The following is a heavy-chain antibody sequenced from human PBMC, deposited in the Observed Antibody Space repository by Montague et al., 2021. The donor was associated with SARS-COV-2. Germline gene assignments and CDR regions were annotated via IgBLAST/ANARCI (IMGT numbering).Heavy chain of an antibody. CDR3: ARDFVVRGVSYGKDD. J-gene: IGHJ6*02. D-gene: IGHD3-10*02. V-gene: IGHV4-61*02. CDR2: IYTSGST. Sequence: TLSLTCTVSGGSISSASYYWSWIRQPAGKGLEWIGRIYTSGSTNYNPSLQSRVTIAVATSKYQFSLMLSSVTAADTAVYYCARDFVVRGVSYGKDDWGQGNTVTVTS. CDR1: GGSISSASYY.